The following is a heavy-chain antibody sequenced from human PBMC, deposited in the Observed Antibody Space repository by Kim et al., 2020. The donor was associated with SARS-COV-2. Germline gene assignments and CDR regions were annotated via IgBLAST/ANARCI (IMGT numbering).Heavy chain of an antibody. V-gene: IGHV1-69*01. D-gene: IGHD6-19*01. Sequence: ANYAQKFPGRVTITADESTSTAYMALSSLRSEDTAVYYCASAVAGKGYRYWGQGTLVTVSS. J-gene: IGHJ4*02. CDR3: ASAVAGKGYRY. CDR2: A.